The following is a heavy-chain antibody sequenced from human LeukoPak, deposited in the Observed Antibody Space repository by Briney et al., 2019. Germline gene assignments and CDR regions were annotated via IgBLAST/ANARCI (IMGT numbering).Heavy chain of an antibody. CDR2: ISAYNGNT. CDR1: GGTFSSYA. D-gene: IGHD2-21*02. J-gene: IGHJ6*03. Sequence: GASVKVSCKASGGTFSSYAISWVRQAPGQGREWMGWISAYNGNTNYAEKLQGRVTMTTDTSTSTAYMELRSLRSDDTGVYYCARDARTALIDHYYMDVWGKGTTVT. CDR3: ARDARTALIDHYYMDV. V-gene: IGHV1-18*01.